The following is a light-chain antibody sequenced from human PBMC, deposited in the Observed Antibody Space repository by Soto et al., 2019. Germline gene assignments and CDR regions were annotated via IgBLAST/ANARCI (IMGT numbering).Light chain of an antibody. V-gene: IGKV3-20*01. Sequence: EIVLTQSPGTLSLSSGDRATLSCRASQSVRSNYLAWYQQKPGQAPQLLIYGASSRATGIPDRFGGSGSGTDFTLTISRLEPEDFAVYYCQQYASSPLTFGGGTKVEIK. J-gene: IGKJ4*01. CDR1: QSVRSNY. CDR3: QQYASSPLT. CDR2: GAS.